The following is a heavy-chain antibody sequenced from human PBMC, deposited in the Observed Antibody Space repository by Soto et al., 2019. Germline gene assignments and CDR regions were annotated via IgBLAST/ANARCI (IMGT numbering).Heavy chain of an antibody. J-gene: IGHJ6*02. D-gene: IGHD6-6*01. CDR3: AREGTRPYYYYGMDV. CDR2: ISTYNGDA. V-gene: IGHV1-18*01. CDR1: GYTFSTSG. Sequence: QAQLEQSGAEVKKPGASVKVSCKSSGYTFSTSGISWVRQAPGQGLEWMGWISTYNGDANYAQRFQGRVTMTTDTSTSTTFMELRSLRSDDTAVYYCAREGTRPYYYYGMDVWGPGTTVTVAS.